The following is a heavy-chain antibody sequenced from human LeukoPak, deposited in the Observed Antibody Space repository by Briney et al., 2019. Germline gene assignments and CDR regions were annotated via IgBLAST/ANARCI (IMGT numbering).Heavy chain of an antibody. D-gene: IGHD6-19*01. CDR2: IYTSGST. V-gene: IGHV4-4*02. J-gene: IGHJ4*02. CDR3: ARDLSHSGWYQEGY. CDR1: GGSISSSNW. Sequence: SETLSLTCAVSGGSISSSNWWSWVRQPPGKGLEWIGRIYTSGSTNYNPSLKSRVTMSVDTSKNQFSLKLTSVTAADTAVYYCARDLSHSGWYQEGYWGQGTLVTVSS.